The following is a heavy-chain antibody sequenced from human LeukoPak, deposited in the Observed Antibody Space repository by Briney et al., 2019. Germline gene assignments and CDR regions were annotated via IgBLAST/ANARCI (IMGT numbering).Heavy chain of an antibody. J-gene: IGHJ6*02. V-gene: IGHV1-2*02. CDR3: ARDRDCGGDCFYYYYYGMDV. D-gene: IGHD2-21*02. Sequence: GASVKVSCKASGYTFTGYYMHWVRQAPGQGLEWMGWISPNSGGTNYAQKFQGRVTMTRDTSISTAYMELSRLRSDDTAVYYCARDRDCGGDCFYYYYYGMDVWGQGTTVTVSS. CDR2: ISPNSGGT. CDR1: GYTFTGYY.